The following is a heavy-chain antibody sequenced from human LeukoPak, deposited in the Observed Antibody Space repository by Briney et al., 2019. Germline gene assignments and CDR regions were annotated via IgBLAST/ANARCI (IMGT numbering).Heavy chain of an antibody. Sequence: GGSLRLSCAASGFTFSNYVLSWVRQAPGKGLEWVSAISGGGRSTFYADSVKGRFTISRDNSKNTLYLQMNSLRAEDTAVYYCAKGQQLVSNFDSWGQGTLVTVSS. V-gene: IGHV3-23*01. D-gene: IGHD6-6*01. CDR3: AKGQQLVSNFDS. J-gene: IGHJ4*02. CDR1: GFTFSNYV. CDR2: ISGGGRST.